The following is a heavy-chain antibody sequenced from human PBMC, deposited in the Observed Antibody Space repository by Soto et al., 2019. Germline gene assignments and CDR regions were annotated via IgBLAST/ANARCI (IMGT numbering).Heavy chain of an antibody. V-gene: IGHV1-69*01. CDR2: IIPIFGAA. CDR1: GGTFSSDA. J-gene: IGHJ6*02. D-gene: IGHD6-13*01. CDR3: ATLGGPNSSSWSYLFYYGMDV. Sequence: QVQLVQSGAEVKKPGSSVKVSCKDSGGTFSSDAISWVRQAPGQGLEWMGGIIPIFGAANYAQKFQGRVTITADESTSTAYMELSSLRSEDTAVYYCATLGGPNSSSWSYLFYYGMDVWGQGTTVTVSS.